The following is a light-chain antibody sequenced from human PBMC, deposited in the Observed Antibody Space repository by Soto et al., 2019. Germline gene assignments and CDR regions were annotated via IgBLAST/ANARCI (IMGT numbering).Light chain of an antibody. Sequence: EIVLTQSPGTLSLSPGERATLSCRASQSVGSTLAWYQQLPGQAPRLLIYGASNRATGIPDRFSGSGSGTDFTLTINSLQSEDFAVYYCQRYNNWPLTFGGGTKVDIK. CDR3: QRYNNWPLT. J-gene: IGKJ4*01. CDR1: QSVGST. V-gene: IGKV3D-15*01. CDR2: GAS.